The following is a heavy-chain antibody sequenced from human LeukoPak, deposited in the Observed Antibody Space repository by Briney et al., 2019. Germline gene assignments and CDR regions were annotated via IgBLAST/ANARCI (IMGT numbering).Heavy chain of an antibody. D-gene: IGHD5-12*01. CDR3: ARHETGLRPFDY. V-gene: IGHV4-59*08. CDR2: IYYSGST. CDR1: GGSISSYY. Sequence: SDTLSLTCTVSGGSISSYYWSWIRQPPGKGLEWIGYIYYSGSTNYNPSLKSRVTISVDTSKNQFSLKLSSVTAADTAVYYCARHETGLRPFDYWGQGTLVTVSS. J-gene: IGHJ4*02.